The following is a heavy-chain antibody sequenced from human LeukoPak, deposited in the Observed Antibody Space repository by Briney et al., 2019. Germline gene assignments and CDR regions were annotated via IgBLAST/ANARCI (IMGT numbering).Heavy chain of an antibody. CDR2: GSNK. V-gene: IGHV3-30*01. Sequence: GSNKYYADSVKGRFTISRDNSKNTLYLQMNSLRPEDTAVYYCAKDYGDYVANWFDPWGQGTLVTVSS. CDR3: AKDYGDYVANWFDP. D-gene: IGHD4-17*01. J-gene: IGHJ5*02.